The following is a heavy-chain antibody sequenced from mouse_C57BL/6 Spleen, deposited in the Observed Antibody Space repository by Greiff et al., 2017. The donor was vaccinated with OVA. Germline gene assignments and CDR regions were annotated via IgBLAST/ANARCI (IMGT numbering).Heavy chain of an antibody. J-gene: IGHJ3*01. CDR1: GSTFTDYY. CDR2: INPNNGGT. D-gene: IGHD3-3*01. CDR3: GRSRAGWLAY. V-gene: IGHV1-26*01. Sequence: EVQLQQSGPELVKPGASVKISCKASGSTFTDYYMNWVKQSHGKSLEWIGAINPNNGGTSYNQKFKGKATLTVAKSSSTAYMERRSLTSEDSAVYYCGRSRAGWLAYWGQGTLVTVSA.